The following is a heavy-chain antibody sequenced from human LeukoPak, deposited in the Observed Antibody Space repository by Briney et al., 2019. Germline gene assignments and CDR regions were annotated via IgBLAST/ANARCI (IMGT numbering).Heavy chain of an antibody. Sequence: SETLSLTCTVSGGSISSSSYYWGWIRQPPGKGLEWIGSIYYSGSTYHNPSLKSRVTISVDTSKNQFSLKLSSVTAADTAVYYCARGAVAGGFLAFDIWGQGTMVTVSS. CDR3: ARGAVAGGFLAFDI. J-gene: IGHJ3*02. D-gene: IGHD6-19*01. V-gene: IGHV4-39*01. CDR2: IYYSGST. CDR1: GGSISSSSYY.